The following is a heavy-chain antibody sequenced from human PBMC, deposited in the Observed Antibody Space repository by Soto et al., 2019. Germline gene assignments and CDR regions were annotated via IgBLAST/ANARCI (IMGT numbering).Heavy chain of an antibody. CDR2: IGGRGTSS. CDR3: ARGVGKYCTTSSCGLDY. V-gene: IGHV3-23*01. D-gene: IGHD2-2*01. Sequence: PXGSLRLSCAASGFTFSNYAMRWVRQAPGKGLEWASGIGGRGTSSYYADSVKGRFAISRDNSYNTLFLQLHSLRAEDTAVYYCARGVGKYCTTSSCGLDYWGQGTLVTVSS. CDR1: GFTFSNYA. J-gene: IGHJ4*02.